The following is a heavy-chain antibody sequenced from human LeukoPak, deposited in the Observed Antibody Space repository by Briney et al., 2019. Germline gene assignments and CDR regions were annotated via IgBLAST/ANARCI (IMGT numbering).Heavy chain of an antibody. CDR2: IYYSGST. CDR3: ARRVTMVRGVITNNWFDP. D-gene: IGHD3-10*01. CDR1: GGSISSYY. J-gene: IGHJ5*02. Sequence: PSETLSPTCTVSGGSISSYYWSWIRQPPGKGLEWIGYIYYSGSTNYNPSLKSRVTISVDTSKNQFSLKLSSVTAADTAVYYCARRVTMVRGVITNNWFDPWGQGTLVTVSS. V-gene: IGHV4-59*08.